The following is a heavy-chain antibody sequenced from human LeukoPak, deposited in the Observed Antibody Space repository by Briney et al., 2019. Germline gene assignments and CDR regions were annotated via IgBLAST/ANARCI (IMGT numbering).Heavy chain of an antibody. CDR3: ARDCSAYNWNDGFDY. CDR1: GFTFSSYS. CDR2: ISSSSSTI. D-gene: IGHD1-1*01. V-gene: IGHV3-48*01. J-gene: IGHJ4*02. Sequence: GGXLRLSCAASGFTFSSYSMNWVRQAPGKGLEWVSYISSSSSTIYYADSVKGRFTISRDNAKNSLYMQMNSLRAEDTAVYYCARDCSAYNWNDGFDYWGQGTLVTVSS.